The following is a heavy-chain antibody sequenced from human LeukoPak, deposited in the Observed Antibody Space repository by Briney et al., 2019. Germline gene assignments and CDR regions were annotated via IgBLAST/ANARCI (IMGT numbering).Heavy chain of an antibody. J-gene: IGHJ4*02. Sequence: PGGSLRLSCSASGFTFSVYGMHWVRQAPGKGLERVSVIYSGGSTYYGDSVQGRFTISRDNSQNTLYLQMNSLRAEDTAVYYCARGLYSDMSGSFDYWGQGTLVTVSS. CDR1: GFTFSVYG. V-gene: IGHV3-53*01. D-gene: IGHD3-3*01. CDR3: ARGLYSDMSGSFDY. CDR2: IYSGGST.